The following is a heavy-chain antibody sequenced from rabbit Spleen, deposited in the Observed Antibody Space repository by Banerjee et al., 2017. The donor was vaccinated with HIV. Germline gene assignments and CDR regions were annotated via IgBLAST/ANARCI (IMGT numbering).Heavy chain of an antibody. V-gene: IGHV1S45*01. CDR2: IYGGGSGNT. CDR3: ARGYNSNGDGFKL. J-gene: IGHJ4*01. D-gene: IGHD6-1*01. Sequence: QEQLVESGGGLVQPEGSLTLTCKASGFDFSGSYWISWVRQAPGKGPEWIACIYGGGSGNTYYASWAKGRFTISKASSTTVTLQVTSLTAADTATYFCARGYNSNGDGFKLWGQGTLVTVS. CDR1: GFDFSGSYW.